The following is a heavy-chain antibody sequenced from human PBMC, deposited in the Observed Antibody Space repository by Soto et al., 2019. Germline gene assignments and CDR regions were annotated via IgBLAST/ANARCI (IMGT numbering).Heavy chain of an antibody. CDR1: GFTFSSYS. CDR3: ARDQRGNSGGYSYGYGFDP. CDR2: ISSSSSYI. J-gene: IGHJ5*02. D-gene: IGHD5-18*01. V-gene: IGHV3-21*01. Sequence: GGSLGLSCAASGFTFSSYSMNWVRQAPGKGLECVSSISSSSSYIYYADSVKGRFTISRDNAKNSLYLQMNSLRAEDTAVYYCARDQRGNSGGYSYGYGFDPWGQGTLVTVSS.